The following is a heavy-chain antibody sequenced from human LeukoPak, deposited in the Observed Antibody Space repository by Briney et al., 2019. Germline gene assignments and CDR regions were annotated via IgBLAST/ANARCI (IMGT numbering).Heavy chain of an antibody. V-gene: IGHV4-39*01. Sequence: PFETLSLTCTVSGGSISSSSYYWGWSRQPPGKGLEWIGSIYYSGSTYYNPSLRSRVTISVDTSKNQLSLKLSSVTAADTAVYYCARPGRRDGYNSYFDYWGQGTLVTVSS. D-gene: IGHD5-24*01. CDR3: ARPGRRDGYNSYFDY. CDR1: GGSISSSSYY. CDR2: IYYSGST. J-gene: IGHJ4*02.